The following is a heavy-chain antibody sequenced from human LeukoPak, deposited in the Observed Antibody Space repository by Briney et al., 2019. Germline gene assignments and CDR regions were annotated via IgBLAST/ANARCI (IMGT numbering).Heavy chain of an antibody. Sequence: SETLSLTCTVSGGSISSYYWSWIRQPPGKGLEWIWYIYYSGSTNYSPSLKSRVTISVDTSKNQFSLKLSSVTAADTALYYCARASGYSYPYYYGMDVWGQGTTVTVSS. CDR1: GGSISSYY. V-gene: IGHV4-59*01. CDR3: ARASGYSYPYYYGMDV. CDR2: IYYSGST. J-gene: IGHJ6*02. D-gene: IGHD5-18*01.